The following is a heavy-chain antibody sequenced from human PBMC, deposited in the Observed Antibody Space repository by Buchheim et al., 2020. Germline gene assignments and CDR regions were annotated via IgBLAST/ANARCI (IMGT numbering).Heavy chain of an antibody. V-gene: IGHV4-31*03. CDR2: INHSGST. CDR1: GGSISSGGYY. D-gene: IGHD6-6*01. J-gene: IGHJ4*02. CDR3: ARGKKGPARLDY. Sequence: QVQLQESGPGLVKPSQTLSLTCTVSGGSISSGGYYWSWIRQPPGKGLEWIGEINHSGSTNYNPSLKSRVTISVDTSKNQFSLKLSSVTAADTAVYYCARGKKGPARLDYWGQGTL.